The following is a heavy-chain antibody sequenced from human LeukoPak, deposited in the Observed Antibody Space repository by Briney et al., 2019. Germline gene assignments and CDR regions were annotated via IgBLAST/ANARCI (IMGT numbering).Heavy chain of an antibody. J-gene: IGHJ4*02. D-gene: IGHD5-18*01. CDR3: ARDSDSYGPDFDY. Sequence: SETLSLTCTVSGGSISRYYWSWIWQPAGKGLEWIGRIYTSGSTNYNPSLKSRVSMSVDTSKNQFSLKLSSVTAEDTAIYYCARDSDSYGPDFDYWGQGTLVTVSS. CDR2: IYTSGST. V-gene: IGHV4-4*07. CDR1: GGSISRYY.